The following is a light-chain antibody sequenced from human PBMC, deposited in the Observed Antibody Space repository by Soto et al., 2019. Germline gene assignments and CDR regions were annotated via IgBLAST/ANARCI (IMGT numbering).Light chain of an antibody. CDR1: QSISSY. CDR2: AAS. V-gene: IGKV1-39*01. J-gene: IGKJ2*01. Sequence: DIQMTQSPSTLSASVGDRVTITCRASQSISSYLNWYRQKPGKAPELLIYAASSLQSGVPSRFSGSGSGTDFTLTISSLQPEDFATYYCQQSYTTPVTFGQGTKVEIK. CDR3: QQSYTTPVT.